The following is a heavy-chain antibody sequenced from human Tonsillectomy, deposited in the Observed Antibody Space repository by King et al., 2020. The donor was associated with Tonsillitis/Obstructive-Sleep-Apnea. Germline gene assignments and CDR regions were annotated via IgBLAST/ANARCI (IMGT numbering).Heavy chain of an antibody. V-gene: IGHV3-72*01. CDR3: ARRKAGNDAFYI. CDR2: TRDKTYSYAT. D-gene: IGHD6-19*01. J-gene: IGHJ3*02. Sequence: VQLVESGGGLVQPGGSLRLSCAASGFTSSDHYMDWVRQAPGKGLEWVGRTRDKTYSYATEYAASVKGRFTISRDDSKNSLYLQMNSLKTEDTAVYYCARRKAGNDAFYIWGQGTMVTVSS. CDR1: GFTSSDHY.